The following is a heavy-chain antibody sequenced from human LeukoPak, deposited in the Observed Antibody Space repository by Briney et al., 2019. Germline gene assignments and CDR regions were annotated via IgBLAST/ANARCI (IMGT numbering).Heavy chain of an antibody. V-gene: IGHV4-39*06. CDR3: ARETSQKGAHYMDV. Sequence: SETLSLTCAVSGGSIAIRNYYWAWIRQSPGRGLEWLGSVYSSGSVYYNPSLKSRVTILVDTSKNQFALKLRSVTAADTAVYYCARETSQKGAHYMDVWGKGTTVTISS. CDR2: VYSSGSV. D-gene: IGHD3-16*01. CDR1: GGSIAIRNYY. J-gene: IGHJ6*03.